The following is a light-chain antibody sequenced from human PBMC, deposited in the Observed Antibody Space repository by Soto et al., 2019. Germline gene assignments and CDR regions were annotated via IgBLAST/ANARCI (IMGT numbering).Light chain of an antibody. CDR2: SAS. CDR1: QSVPSNF. V-gene: IGKV3-20*01. J-gene: IGKJ2*02. Sequence: EIVLTQSPGTLSLSPGERATLSCRASQSVPSNFLAWYQQTPGQALRLLISSASRRPAGIPDRFSGSASGADFTLTISKLEPEDVAVYFCHQDATSPRTFGQGTKLEIK. CDR3: HQDATSPRT.